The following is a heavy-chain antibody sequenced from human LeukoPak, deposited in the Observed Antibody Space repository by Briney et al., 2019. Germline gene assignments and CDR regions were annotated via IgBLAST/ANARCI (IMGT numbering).Heavy chain of an antibody. D-gene: IGHD3-16*02. J-gene: IGHJ3*02. Sequence: GESLKISCKGSGYSFTSYRISWVRQMPGKGLEWMGRIDPSDSYTNYSPSFQGHVTISADKSISTAYLQWSSLKASDTAMYYCARYRHDAFDIWGQGTMVTVSS. CDR1: GYSFTSYR. V-gene: IGHV5-10-1*01. CDR3: ARYRHDAFDI. CDR2: IDPSDSYT.